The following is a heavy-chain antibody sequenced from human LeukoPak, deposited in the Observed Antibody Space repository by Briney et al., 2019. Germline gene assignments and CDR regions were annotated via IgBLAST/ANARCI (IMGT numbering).Heavy chain of an antibody. J-gene: IGHJ4*02. CDR1: GFTFSSYV. CDR2: ISYDGSNE. Sequence: GRSLRLSCAASGFTFSSYVMHWVRQAPGKGLEWVAIISYDGSNEYYADSVKGRFTISRDNSKNTLYLQMNSLRAEDTAVYYCAKGPYSGFSRGQGTLVTVSP. D-gene: IGHD1-26*01. V-gene: IGHV3-30*04. CDR3: AKGPYSGFS.